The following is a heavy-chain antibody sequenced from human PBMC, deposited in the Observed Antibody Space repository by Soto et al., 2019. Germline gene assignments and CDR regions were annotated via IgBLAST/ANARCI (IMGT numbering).Heavy chain of an antibody. V-gene: IGHV1-2*02. CDR2: INPATGAA. D-gene: IGHD3-3*01. CDR3: ARGGGVGVAGSAAFDM. J-gene: IGHJ3*02. Sequence: QLHLVQSGAVVKKPGASVTVSCSASGYPVTAYYMHWVRQAPGRGLEWMGGINPATGAAKYTQTYQGRGPMTRGTASGTGFLELSGLPSEDTAVFYCARGGGVGVAGSAAFDMWGQGTLVTVSS. CDR1: GYPVTAYY.